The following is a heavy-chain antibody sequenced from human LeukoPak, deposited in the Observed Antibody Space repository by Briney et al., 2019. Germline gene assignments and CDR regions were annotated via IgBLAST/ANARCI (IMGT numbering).Heavy chain of an antibody. CDR2: IYYNGNT. Sequence: PSETLSLTCSVSDGSINSYYWNWIRRPPGKGLEWIGYIYYNGNTNYSPSLRSRVTMSVDTSKNLFSLKVSSVTAADTAVYYCARGRSNYYGMDVWGQGTTVTVSS. CDR1: DGSINSYY. J-gene: IGHJ6*02. D-gene: IGHD1-26*01. CDR3: ARGRSNYYGMDV. V-gene: IGHV4-59*01.